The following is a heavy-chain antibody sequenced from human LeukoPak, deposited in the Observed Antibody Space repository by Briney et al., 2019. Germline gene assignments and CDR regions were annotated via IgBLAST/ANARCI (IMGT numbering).Heavy chain of an antibody. Sequence: SQTLSLTCTVSGDSISRTNSGTYYWTWIRQPAGKGLEWIGRISATGNTNHNPSLKSRLTISIDTSKNQFSLKLSSVTAADTAVYYCATNYDIGPFDYWGQGTLVTVSS. CDR1: GDSISRTNSGTYY. CDR2: ISATGNT. J-gene: IGHJ4*02. V-gene: IGHV4-61*02. CDR3: ATNYDIGPFDY. D-gene: IGHD3-9*01.